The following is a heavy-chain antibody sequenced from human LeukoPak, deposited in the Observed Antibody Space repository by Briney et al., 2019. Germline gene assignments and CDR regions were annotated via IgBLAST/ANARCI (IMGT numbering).Heavy chain of an antibody. CDR2: INHSGST. V-gene: IGHV4-34*01. CDR1: GGSFSGYY. Sequence: SETLSLTCAVYGGSFSGYYWSWIRQPPGKGLEWIGEINHSGSTYYNPSLKSRVTISVDTSKNQFSLKLSSVTAADTAVYYCARRGYCSGGSCLDYWGQGTLVTVSS. D-gene: IGHD2-15*01. J-gene: IGHJ4*02. CDR3: ARRGYCSGGSCLDY.